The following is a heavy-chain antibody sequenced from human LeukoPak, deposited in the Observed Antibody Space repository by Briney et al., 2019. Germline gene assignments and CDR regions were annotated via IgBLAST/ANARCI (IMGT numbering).Heavy chain of an antibody. V-gene: IGHV4-61*02. Sequence: SETLSLTCTVSGGSISSGSYYWSWIRQPAGKGLEWIGRIYTSGGTNYNPSLKSRVTISVDTSKNQFSLKLSSVTAADTAVYYCARTQYDFWSGTYYFDYWGQGTLVTVSS. J-gene: IGHJ4*02. CDR1: GGSISSGSYY. CDR3: ARTQYDFWSGTYYFDY. D-gene: IGHD3-3*01. CDR2: IYTSGGT.